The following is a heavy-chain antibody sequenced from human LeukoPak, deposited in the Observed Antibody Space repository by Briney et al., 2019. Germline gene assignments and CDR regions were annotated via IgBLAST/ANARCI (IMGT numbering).Heavy chain of an antibody. V-gene: IGHV3-23*01. CDR2: ISGSGGST. J-gene: IGHJ3*02. D-gene: IGHD3-10*01. CDR3: AKDLSPCGSGSCLPHAFDI. CDR1: GFTFSSYA. Sequence: PGGSLRLSCAASGFTFSSYAMSWVRQAPGKGLEWVSAISGSGGSTYYADSVKGRFTISRDNSKNTLYLQMNSLRAEDTAVYYCAKDLSPCGSGSCLPHAFDIWGQGTMVTVSS.